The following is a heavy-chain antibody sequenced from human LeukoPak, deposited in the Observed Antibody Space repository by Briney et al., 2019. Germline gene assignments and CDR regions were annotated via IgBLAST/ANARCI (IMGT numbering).Heavy chain of an antibody. CDR2: IYYSGSI. J-gene: IGHJ3*02. CDR1: GYSISSSNY. V-gene: IGHV4-28*05. CDR3: ARKATTGPTKAAFDI. D-gene: IGHD4-17*01. Sequence: PSETLSLTWAVSGYSISSSNYWGWIRQPPGKGLEWIGHIYYSGSIYYNPSLKSRVTMSVDTSKNQFSLKLSSVTAVDTAVYYCARKATTGPTKAAFDIWGQGTMVTVSS.